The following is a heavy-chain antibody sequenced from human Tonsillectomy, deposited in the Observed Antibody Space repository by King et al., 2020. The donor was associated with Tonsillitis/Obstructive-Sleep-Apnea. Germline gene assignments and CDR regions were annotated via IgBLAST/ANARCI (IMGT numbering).Heavy chain of an antibody. CDR1: GYTFTSYA. J-gene: IGHJ6*03. CDR3: AREGGGELSFVNYSYMDV. CDR2: INTNTGNP. D-gene: IGHD1-7*01. V-gene: IGHV7-4-1*02. Sequence: QLVQSGSELKKPGASVKVSCKASGYTFTSYAMNWVRQAPGQGLEWMGWINTNTGNPTYAQGFIGRFVFSLDTSVSTTYLQISSLKAEDTDVDYCAREGGGELSFVNYSYMDVWGKGTTVTVSS.